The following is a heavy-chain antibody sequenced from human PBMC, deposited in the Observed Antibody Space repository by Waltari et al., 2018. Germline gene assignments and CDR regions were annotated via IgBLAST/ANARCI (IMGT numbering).Heavy chain of an antibody. Sequence: VQLVQSGAEVKTPGASVKDPCTASGYTFTNHGIIWVRQDPGQGLEWMGWISAYNGNTKYSEKFQDRVIMTTDTSTGTAYMELRSLRSDDTAVYYCARDLLRYLDWLSPPLDSWGQGTLVTVSS. CDR1: GYTFTNHG. D-gene: IGHD3-9*01. V-gene: IGHV1-18*01. CDR3: ARDLLRYLDWLSPPLDS. J-gene: IGHJ5*01. CDR2: ISAYNGNT.